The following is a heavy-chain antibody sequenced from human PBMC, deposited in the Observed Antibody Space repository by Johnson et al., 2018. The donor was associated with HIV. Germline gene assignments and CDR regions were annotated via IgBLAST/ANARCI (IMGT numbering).Heavy chain of an antibody. CDR2: ISYDGTKK. CDR3: ANPTGSDAFDI. V-gene: IGHV3-30-3*01. CDR1: GFPFRSYT. Sequence: QVQLVESGGGLVQRGGSLRLSCAASGFPFRSYTVHWVRQAPGKGLEWVAVISYDGTKKYYADSVTGRFTISRDNSKNTLYLQMNSLIAEDTAVYYCANPTGSDAFDIWGQGTMVTVSS. J-gene: IGHJ3*02. D-gene: IGHD1-1*01.